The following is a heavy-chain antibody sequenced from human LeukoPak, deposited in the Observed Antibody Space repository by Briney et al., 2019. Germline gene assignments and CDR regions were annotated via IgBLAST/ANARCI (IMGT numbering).Heavy chain of an antibody. Sequence: SQTLSLTCTVSGGSINSGGYYWSWIRQHPGKGLEWIGYISNSGSTYYNPSLKSRVTISVDTSKNQFSLKLSSVTAADTAVYYCARKYYDILTGYYWFDYWGQGTLVTVSS. D-gene: IGHD3-9*01. CDR1: GGSINSGGYY. CDR3: ARKYYDILTGYYWFDY. CDR2: ISNSGST. V-gene: IGHV4-31*03. J-gene: IGHJ4*02.